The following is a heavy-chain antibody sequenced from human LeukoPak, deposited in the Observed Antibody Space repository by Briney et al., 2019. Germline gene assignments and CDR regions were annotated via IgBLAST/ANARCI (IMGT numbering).Heavy chain of an antibody. CDR2: ISSSGSTI. CDR1: GFTFSSYE. V-gene: IGHV3-48*03. D-gene: IGHD6-13*01. J-gene: IGHJ4*02. CDR3: ARDWRSSTWYGGYDY. Sequence: GGSLRLSCAASGFTFSSYEMNWVRQAPGKGLEWVSYISSSGSTIYYADSVKGRFTISRDNAKNSLYLQMNSLRAEDTAVYYCARDWRSSTWYGGYDYWGQGTLVTVSS.